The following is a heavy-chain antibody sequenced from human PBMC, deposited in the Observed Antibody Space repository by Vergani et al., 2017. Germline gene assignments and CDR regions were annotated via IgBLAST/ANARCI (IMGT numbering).Heavy chain of an antibody. CDR1: GGSISSYY. V-gene: IGHV4-4*07. Sequence: QLQLQESGPGLVKPSETLSLTCTVPGGSISSYYWSWIRQPAGKGLEWIGRIYTSGSTNYNPSLKSRVTMSVDTSKNQFSLKLSSVTAADTAVYYCARGSLNLYCSSTSCYNWFDPWGQGTLVTVSS. CDR3: ARGSLNLYCSSTSCYNWFDP. J-gene: IGHJ5*02. CDR2: IYTSGST. D-gene: IGHD2-2*01.